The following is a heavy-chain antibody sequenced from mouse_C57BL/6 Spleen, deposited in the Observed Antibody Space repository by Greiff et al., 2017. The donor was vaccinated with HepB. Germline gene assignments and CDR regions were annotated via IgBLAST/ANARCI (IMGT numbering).Heavy chain of an antibody. CDR1: GYTFTSYG. J-gene: IGHJ4*01. CDR2: IYPRSGNT. D-gene: IGHD1-1*01. V-gene: IGHV1-81*01. Sequence: VQLQESGAELARPGASVKLSCKASGYTFTSYGISWVKQRTGQGLEWIGEIYPRSGNTYYNEKFKGKATLTADKSSSTAYMELRSLTSEDSAVYFCARFAITTVVAYYAMDYWGQGTSVTVSS. CDR3: ARFAITTVVAYYAMDY.